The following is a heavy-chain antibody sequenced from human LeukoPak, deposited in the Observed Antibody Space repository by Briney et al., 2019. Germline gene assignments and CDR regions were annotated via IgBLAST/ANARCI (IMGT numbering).Heavy chain of an antibody. J-gene: IGHJ5*02. CDR2: INSDGSST. D-gene: IGHD3-3*01. Sequence: GGSLRLSCAASGFTFSSYWMHWVRQAPGKGLVWVSRINSDGSSTSYADSVKGRLTISRDNAKNTLYLQMNSLRAEDTAVYYCARMAEWNNWFDPWGQGTLVTVSS. CDR3: ARMAEWNNWFDP. CDR1: GFTFSSYW. V-gene: IGHV3-74*01.